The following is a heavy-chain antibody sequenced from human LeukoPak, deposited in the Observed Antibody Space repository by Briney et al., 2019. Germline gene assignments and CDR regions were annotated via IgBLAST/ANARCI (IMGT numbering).Heavy chain of an antibody. V-gene: IGHV4-61*02. CDR3: ARGLSRNYYGSGSYYY. CDR1: GGSISSGSYY. CDR2: IYTSGST. J-gene: IGHJ4*02. D-gene: IGHD3-10*01. Sequence: SETLSLTCTVSGGSISSGSYYWSWIRQPAGKGLEWIGRIYTSGSTNYNPSLKSRVTISVDTSKNQFSLKLSSVTAADTAVYYCARGLSRNYYGSGSYYYWGQGTLVTVSS.